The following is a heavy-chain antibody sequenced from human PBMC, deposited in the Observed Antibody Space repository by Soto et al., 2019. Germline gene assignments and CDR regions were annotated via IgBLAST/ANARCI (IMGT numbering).Heavy chain of an antibody. J-gene: IGHJ5*02. CDR3: ARGRGGIAAAAGNWFDP. V-gene: IGHV4-34*01. CDR1: GGSFSGYY. D-gene: IGHD6-13*01. Sequence: SETLSLTCAVYGGSFSGYYWSWIRQPPGKGLEWIGEINHSGSTNYNPSLKSRVTISVDTSKNQFSLKLSSVTAADTAVYYCARGRGGIAAAAGNWFDPWGQGTLVTGSS. CDR2: INHSGST.